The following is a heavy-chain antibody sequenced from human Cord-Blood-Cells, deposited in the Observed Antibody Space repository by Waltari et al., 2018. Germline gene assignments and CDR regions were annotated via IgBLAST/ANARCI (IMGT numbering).Heavy chain of an antibody. Sequence: QVQLQQSGPGLVKPSQTLSLTCDIPGESVSSNNAACNWISPAPSRGLEWLGRTYYRSKWYNDYAVSVKSRITINPDTSKNQFSLQLNSVTPEDTAVYYCASGAVADWDAFDIWGQGTMVTVSS. CDR3: ASGAVADWDAFDI. CDR2: TYYRSKWYN. J-gene: IGHJ3*02. CDR1: GESVSSNNAA. D-gene: IGHD6-19*01. V-gene: IGHV6-1*01.